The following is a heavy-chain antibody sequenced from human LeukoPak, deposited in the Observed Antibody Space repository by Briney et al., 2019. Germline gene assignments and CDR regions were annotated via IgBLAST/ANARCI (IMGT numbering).Heavy chain of an antibody. CDR1: GGTFSSYA. Sequence: SVKVSCKASGGTFSSYAISWVRQAPGQGLEWMGGIIPIFGTANYAQKFQGRVTITTDESTSTAYMELSSLRSEDTAVYYCARAKEVPAANYYYYYMDVWGKGTTVTVSS. CDR2: IIPIFGTA. D-gene: IGHD2-2*01. CDR3: ARAKEVPAANYYYYYMDV. V-gene: IGHV1-69*05. J-gene: IGHJ6*03.